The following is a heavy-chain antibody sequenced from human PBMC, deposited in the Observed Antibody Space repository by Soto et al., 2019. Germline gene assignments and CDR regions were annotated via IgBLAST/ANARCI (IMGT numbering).Heavy chain of an antibody. V-gene: IGHV4-30-4*01. CDR1: GGSISSGDYY. Sequence: QVQLQESGPGLVKPSQTLSLTCTVSGGSISSGDYYWSWIRQPPGKGLEWIGYIYYSGSTYYNPSLKSRVTISXGTXKXLFSLKLSSVTAADTAVYYCARFVVDYYDSSGSIDYWGQGTLVTVSS. J-gene: IGHJ4*02. CDR3: ARFVVDYYDSSGSIDY. D-gene: IGHD3-22*01. CDR2: IYYSGST.